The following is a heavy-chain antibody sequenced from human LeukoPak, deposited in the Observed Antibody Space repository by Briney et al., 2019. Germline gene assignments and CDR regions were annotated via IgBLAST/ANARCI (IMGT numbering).Heavy chain of an antibody. CDR3: ARARYVNSFDAFDI. J-gene: IGHJ3*02. V-gene: IGHV4-59*01. CDR1: GGSISSYY. CDR2: LSKSGNT. Sequence: SGTLSLTCTVSGGSISSYYWSWIRLPPGKGLEWIGYLSKSGNTNYSPSLKSRVTIFGDTSKNQFFLKLSSVTAADTAVYYCARARYVNSFDAFDIWGHGTMIT. D-gene: IGHD3-9*01.